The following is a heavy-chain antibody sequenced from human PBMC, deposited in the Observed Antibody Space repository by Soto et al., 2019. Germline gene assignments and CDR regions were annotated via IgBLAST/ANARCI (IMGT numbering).Heavy chain of an antibody. J-gene: IGHJ6*03. CDR3: ARGPGQLGINYYYMDV. Sequence: SDTLSLTCAVYGGSFSGYYWSWIRQPPGKGLEWIGEINHSGSTNYNPSLKSRVTISVDTSKNQFSLKLSSVTAADTAVYYCARGPGQLGINYYYMDVWGKGTTVTVSS. V-gene: IGHV4-34*01. CDR1: GGSFSGYY. D-gene: IGHD7-27*01. CDR2: INHSGST.